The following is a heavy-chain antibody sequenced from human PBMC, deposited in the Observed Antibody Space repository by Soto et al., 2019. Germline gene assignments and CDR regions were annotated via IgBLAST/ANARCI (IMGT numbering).Heavy chain of an antibody. D-gene: IGHD1-20*01. CDR1: GFTFSSYA. CDR3: AKGSEYNWNYYYYGMDV. CDR2: ISGSGGST. Sequence: GGSLRLSCASSGFTFSSYAMILVRQATGKGLEWVSAISGSGGSTYYADSVKGRFTISRDNSKNTLYLQMNSLRAEDTAVYYCAKGSEYNWNYYYYGMDVWGQGTTVTVSS. V-gene: IGHV3-23*01. J-gene: IGHJ6*02.